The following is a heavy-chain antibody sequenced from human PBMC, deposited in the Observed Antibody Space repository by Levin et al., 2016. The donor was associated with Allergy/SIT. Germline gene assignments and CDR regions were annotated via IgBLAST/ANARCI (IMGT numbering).Heavy chain of an antibody. V-gene: IGHV4-59*01. CDR3: ARGAAAEGYFDL. Sequence: SETLSLTCTVSGGSISSDYWTWIRQPPGKRLEWMGNIFYSGSTNNPSLKSRVTISLDTSKNRISLKLNSVTAADTAVYYCARGAAAEGYFDLWGRGTLVTVSS. CDR1: GGSISSDY. J-gene: IGHJ2*01. D-gene: IGHD6-25*01. CDR2: IFYSGST.